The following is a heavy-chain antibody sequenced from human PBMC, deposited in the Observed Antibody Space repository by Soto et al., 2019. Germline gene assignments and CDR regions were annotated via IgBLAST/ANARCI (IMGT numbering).Heavy chain of an antibody. Sequence: QVQLVESGGGVVQPGRSLRLSCAASGFTFSSYGMHWVRQAPGKGLEWVAVISYDGSNKYYADSVKGRFTISRDNSKNXXYLQMNRLRAEDTAVYYCAKDWYSSSSEDYYGMDVWGQGTTVTVSS. V-gene: IGHV3-30*18. D-gene: IGHD6-6*01. J-gene: IGHJ6*02. CDR1: GFTFSSYG. CDR2: ISYDGSNK. CDR3: AKDWYSSSSEDYYGMDV.